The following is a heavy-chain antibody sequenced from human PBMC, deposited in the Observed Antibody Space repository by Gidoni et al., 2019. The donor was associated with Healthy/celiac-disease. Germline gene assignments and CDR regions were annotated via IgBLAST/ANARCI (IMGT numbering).Heavy chain of an antibody. D-gene: IGHD6-19*01. CDR1: GFTFSSYA. V-gene: IGHV3-23*01. CDR2: ISGRGGST. J-gene: IGHJ4*02. CDR3: AKDLEGGWTGNY. Sequence: EVQLLESGGGLVQPGGSLRLSCAASGFTFSSYAMSWVRQAPGKGLGWVSAISGRGGSTYYADSVKGRFTISRDNSKNTLYLQMNSLRAEDTAVYYCAKDLEGGWTGNYWGQGTLVTVSS.